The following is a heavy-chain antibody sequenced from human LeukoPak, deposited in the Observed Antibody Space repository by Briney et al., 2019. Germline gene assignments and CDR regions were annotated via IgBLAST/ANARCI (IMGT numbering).Heavy chain of an antibody. CDR2: ISAYNGNT. J-gene: IGHJ5*02. V-gene: IGHV1-18*01. D-gene: IGHD6-19*01. Sequence: ASVKVSCKASGYTFTSYGISWVRQAPGQGLEWMGWISAYNGNTNYAQKLQGRVTMTTDTSTSTAYMELRSLRSDDTAVYYCARDRTTGSSGWYWFDPWGQGTLVTVSS. CDR1: GYTFTSYG. CDR3: ARDRTTGSSGWYWFDP.